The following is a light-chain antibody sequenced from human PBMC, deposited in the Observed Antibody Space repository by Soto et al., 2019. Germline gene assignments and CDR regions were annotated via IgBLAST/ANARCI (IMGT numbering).Light chain of an antibody. CDR1: SSDVGGYNY. J-gene: IGLJ2*01. CDR3: SSCASSSPWV. V-gene: IGLV2-14*01. Sequence: QPVLTQPASVSGSPGQSITISCTGTSSDVGGYNYVSWYQQYPGKAPKLMIYDVTNRPSGVSNRFSGSKSGNTASLTISGLQAEDEADYYCSSCASSSPWVFGGGTKLTVL. CDR2: DVT.